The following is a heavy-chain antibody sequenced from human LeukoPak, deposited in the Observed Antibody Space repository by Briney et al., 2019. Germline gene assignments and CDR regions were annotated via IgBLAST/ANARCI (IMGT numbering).Heavy chain of an antibody. V-gene: IGHV3-21*01. J-gene: IGHJ6*02. CDR1: GCTFSSYS. CDR3: GRAHPPYYYDSSSYYPPDV. Sequence: GGSLTLSCTASGCTFSSYSMNWVWLAQGTGLDLVSSISSSNIYYADSVKGRLTISRDKAKNSLYLQMNSLRAEDTAVYYCGRAHPPYYYDSSSYYPPDVWGQGTTVTVSS. CDR2: ISSSNI. D-gene: IGHD3-22*01.